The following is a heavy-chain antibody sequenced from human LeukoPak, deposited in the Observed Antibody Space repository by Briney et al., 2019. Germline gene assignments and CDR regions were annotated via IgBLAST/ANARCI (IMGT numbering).Heavy chain of an antibody. Sequence: RASLRLSCAASGFTFSSYGMTWARQAPGKGLEWVSSIYGSGVNTYYADSVKGRFTVSRDNSKNTVYLQMSSLRADDTALYYCTQTGGPSCVHPQFWGQGVLVTVSS. V-gene: IGHV3-23*01. D-gene: IGHD4-23*01. J-gene: IGHJ4*02. CDR2: IYGSGVNT. CDR3: TQTGGPSCVHPQF. CDR1: GFTFSSYG.